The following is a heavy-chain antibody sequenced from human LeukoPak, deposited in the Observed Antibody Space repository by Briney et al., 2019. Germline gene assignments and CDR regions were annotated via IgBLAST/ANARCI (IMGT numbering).Heavy chain of an antibody. J-gene: IGHJ4*02. CDR2: IYTSGST. CDR3: ARLSYCDSSCYFDY. Sequence: SETMSLTCTVSGGSISSYYWSWIRQPAGKGLEWIGRIYTSGSTNYNPSLKSRVTISVDKSKNQFSLKLSSVTAADTAVYYCARLSYCDSSCYFDYWGQGTLVTVSS. V-gene: IGHV4-4*07. D-gene: IGHD3-22*01. CDR1: GGSISSYY.